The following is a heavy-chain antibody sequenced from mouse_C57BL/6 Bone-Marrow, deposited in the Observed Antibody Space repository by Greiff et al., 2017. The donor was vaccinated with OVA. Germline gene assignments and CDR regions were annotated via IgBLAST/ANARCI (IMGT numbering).Heavy chain of an antibody. CDR1: GYAFTNYL. D-gene: IGHD2-4*01. Sequence: QVHVKQSGDELVRPGTSVKVSCKASGYAFTNYLIEWVKQRPGQGLEWIGVINPGSGGTNYNEKFKGKATLTADKSSSTAYMQLSSLTSEDSAVYFCARPLIYYDYAGFAYWGQGTLVTVSA. J-gene: IGHJ3*01. V-gene: IGHV1-54*01. CDR3: ARPLIYYDYAGFAY. CDR2: INPGSGGT.